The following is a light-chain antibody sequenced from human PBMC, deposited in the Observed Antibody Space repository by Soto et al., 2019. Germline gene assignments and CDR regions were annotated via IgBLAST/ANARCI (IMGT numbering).Light chain of an antibody. J-gene: IGLJ2*01. CDR3: QSYDSSILHVV. Sequence: NFMLTQPHSVSESPGKTVTISCTRSSGSIASNYVQWYQQRPGSAPTTVIYEDNQRPSGVPDRFSGSIDSSSNSASLTISGLKIEDEADYYCQSYDSSILHVVFGGGTKLTVL. V-gene: IGLV6-57*04. CDR2: EDN. CDR1: SGSIASNY.